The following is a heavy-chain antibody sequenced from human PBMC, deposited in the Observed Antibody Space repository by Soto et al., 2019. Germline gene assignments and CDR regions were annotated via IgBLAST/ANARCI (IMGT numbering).Heavy chain of an antibody. CDR2: LSGSGGST. CDR3: AKDSTAYSSAYDFDS. Sequence: EVQLLESGGVLVQPGGSLRLSCAASGFTFSSYAMSWVGQAPGKGLEWVSTLSGSGGSTYSADSVNGRFTISRDNSKNTLYLQMNSLISEDTSVYYCAKDSTAYSSAYDFDSWGQGTLVTVSS. V-gene: IGHV3-23*01. J-gene: IGHJ4*02. CDR1: GFTFSSYA. D-gene: IGHD6-6*01.